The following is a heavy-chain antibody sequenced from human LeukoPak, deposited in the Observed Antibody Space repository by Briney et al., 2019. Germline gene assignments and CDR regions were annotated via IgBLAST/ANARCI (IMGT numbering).Heavy chain of an antibody. V-gene: IGHV1-58*01. CDR1: GFTFTSSA. CDR3: AADPTARVYYHYGMDV. CDR2: IVVGSGNT. J-gene: IGHJ6*04. Sequence: TSVKVSCKASGFTFTSSAEQWVRQARGQRLEWIGWIVVGSGNTNYAQKFQERVTITRDMSTSTAYMELSSLRSEDTAVYYCAADPTARVYYHYGMDVWGKGTTVTVSS. D-gene: IGHD4-17*01.